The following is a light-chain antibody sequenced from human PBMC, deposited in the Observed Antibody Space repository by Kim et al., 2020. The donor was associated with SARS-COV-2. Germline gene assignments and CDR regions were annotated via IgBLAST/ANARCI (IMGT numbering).Light chain of an antibody. CDR3: QAWDSSVI. Sequence: VAASPRQTTIISCAGDKLGNKYLSCYQHQPGPPPVLVIFEGRRRPSGIPERFAGYNCGNTATLTISGTQAMDEADYYCQAWDSSVIFGGGTQLTVL. V-gene: IGLV3-1*01. CDR2: EGR. CDR1: KLGNKY. J-gene: IGLJ2*01.